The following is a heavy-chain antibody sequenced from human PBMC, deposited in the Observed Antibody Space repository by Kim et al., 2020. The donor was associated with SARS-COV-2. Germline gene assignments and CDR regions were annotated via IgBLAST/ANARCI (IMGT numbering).Heavy chain of an antibody. CDR1: GGTFSSYA. D-gene: IGHD2-2*02. J-gene: IGHJ4*02. CDR2: IIPILGIA. CDR3: ARALCASHCYTMYYFDY. V-gene: IGHV1-69*04. Sequence: SVKVSCKASGGTFSSYAISWVRQAPGQGLEWMGRIIPILGIANYAQKFQGRVTITADKSTSTAYMELSSLRSEDTAVYYCARALCASHCYTMYYFDYWGQGTLVTVSS.